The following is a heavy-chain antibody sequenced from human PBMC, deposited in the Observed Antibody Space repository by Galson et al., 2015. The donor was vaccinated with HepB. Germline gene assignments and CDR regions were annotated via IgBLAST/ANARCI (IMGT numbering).Heavy chain of an antibody. V-gene: IGHV3-48*02. Sequence: SLRLSCAASGFTFSSYSMNWVRQAPGKGLEWVSYISSSSSTIYYADSVKGRFTISRDNAKNSLYLQMNSLRDEDTAVYYCAREKVTYKYYYDHAFNMWGQGTMVTVSS. CDR1: GFTFSSYS. CDR3: AREKVTYKYYYDHAFNM. D-gene: IGHD3-22*01. J-gene: IGHJ3*02. CDR2: ISSSSSTI.